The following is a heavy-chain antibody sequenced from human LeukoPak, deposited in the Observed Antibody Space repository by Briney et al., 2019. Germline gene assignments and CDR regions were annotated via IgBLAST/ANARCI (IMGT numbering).Heavy chain of an antibody. V-gene: IGHV3-30*03. CDR3: ARDIRNYYDSSDYPDY. D-gene: IGHD3-22*01. CDR1: GFTFSSYG. Sequence: GGSLRLSCAASGFTFSSYGMHWVRQAPGKGLEWVAVISYDGSNKYYADSVKGRFTISRDNSKNTLYLQMNSLRAEDTAVYYCARDIRNYYDSSDYPDYWGQGTPVTVSS. J-gene: IGHJ4*02. CDR2: ISYDGSNK.